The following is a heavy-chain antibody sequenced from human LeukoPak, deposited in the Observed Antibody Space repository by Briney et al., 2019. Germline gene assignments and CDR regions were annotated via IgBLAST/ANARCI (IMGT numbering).Heavy chain of an antibody. D-gene: IGHD3-16*01. CDR1: GGSISSSSYY. CDR2: IYYSGTT. J-gene: IGHJ3*02. V-gene: IGHV4-39*01. CDR3: AKHGLEYRFGEDAFDI. Sequence: SETLSLTCTVSGGSISSSSYYWGWIRQPPGKGLEWIGSIYYSGTTYYNPSLKSRFTISVDTPKNQFSLKLSSVTAADTPYNYCAKHGLEYRFGEDAFDIWGQGTMVTVSS.